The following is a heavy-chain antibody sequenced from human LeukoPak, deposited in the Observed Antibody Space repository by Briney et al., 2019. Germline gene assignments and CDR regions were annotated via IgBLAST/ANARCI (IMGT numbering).Heavy chain of an antibody. CDR2: IRSKANSYAT. J-gene: IGHJ4*02. D-gene: IGHD3-22*01. V-gene: IGHV3-73*01. CDR3: TGSYYYDSSGYYSSDY. CDR1: GFTFSGSA. Sequence: GGSLRLSCAASGFTFSGSAMHWVRQASGKGLEWVGRIRSKANSYATAYAASVKGRFTISRDDSKNTAYLQMNSLKTEDTAVYYCTGSYYYDSSGYYSSDYWGQGTLVTVSS.